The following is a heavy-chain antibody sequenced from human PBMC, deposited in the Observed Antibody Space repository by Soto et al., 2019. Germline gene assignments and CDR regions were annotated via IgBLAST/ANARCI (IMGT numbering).Heavy chain of an antibody. CDR1: GYTFTSYG. D-gene: IGHD3-22*01. Sequence: VASVKVSCKASGYTFTSYGISWVRQAPGQGLEWMGWISAYNGNTNYAQKLQGRVTMTTDTSTSTAYMELRSLRSDDTAVYYCARNYDSRRSWSVDYYYYYGMDVWGQGTAVTVS. V-gene: IGHV1-18*01. CDR2: ISAYNGNT. J-gene: IGHJ6*02. CDR3: ARNYDSRRSWSVDYYYYYGMDV.